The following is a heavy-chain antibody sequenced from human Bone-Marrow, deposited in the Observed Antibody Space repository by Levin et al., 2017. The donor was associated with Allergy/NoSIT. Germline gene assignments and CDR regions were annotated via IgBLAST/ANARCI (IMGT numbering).Heavy chain of an antibody. CDR2: ISGSGSTT. D-gene: IGHD1-1*01. CDR3: AKDRPELEVRSDYFDY. CDR1: GFIFSTFA. V-gene: IGHV3-23*01. J-gene: IGHJ4*02. Sequence: GGSLRLSCAASGFIFSTFAMSWVRQAPGKGLEWVSAISGSGSTTYYADSVKGRFTISRDNSKNTLYLQMNSLRAEDTAVYYCAKDRPELEVRSDYFDYWGQGALVTVSS.